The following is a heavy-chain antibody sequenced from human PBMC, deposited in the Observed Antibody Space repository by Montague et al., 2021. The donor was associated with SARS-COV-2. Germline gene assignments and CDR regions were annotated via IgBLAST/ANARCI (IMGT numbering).Heavy chain of an antibody. D-gene: IGHD6-19*01. CDR3: ASRSVAVAYYFDN. Sequence: SETLSLTCAVSGASISSTNWWTWVRQPPGKGLEWIGEMYHTGTTNYNPYLMSRVTISLDESKSQFSLKMTSVTAADTAVYYCASRSVAVAYYFDNWGQGTLVTVSS. CDR1: GASISSTNW. J-gene: IGHJ4*02. V-gene: IGHV4/OR15-8*02. CDR2: MYHTGTT.